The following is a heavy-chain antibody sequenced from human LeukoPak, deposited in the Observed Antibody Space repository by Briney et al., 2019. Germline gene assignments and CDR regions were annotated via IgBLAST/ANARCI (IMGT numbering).Heavy chain of an antibody. CDR1: GFTVSSNY. J-gene: IGHJ3*02. V-gene: IGHV3-53*01. Sequence: GGSLRLSCAASGFTVSSNYMSWVRQAPGKGLEWVSVIYSGGSTYYADSVKGRFTISRDNSKNTLCLQMNSLRAEDTAVYYCARGAVAGHDAFDIWGQGTMVTVSS. CDR3: ARGAVAGHDAFDI. D-gene: IGHD6-19*01. CDR2: IYSGGST.